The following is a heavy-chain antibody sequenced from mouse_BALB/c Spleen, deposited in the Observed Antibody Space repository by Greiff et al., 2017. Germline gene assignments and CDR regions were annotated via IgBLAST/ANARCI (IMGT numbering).Heavy chain of an antibody. CDR1: GFTFSSFG. V-gene: IGHV5-17*02. CDR3: AREDGPGFAY. Sequence: DVMLVESGGGLVQPGGSRKLSCAASGFTFSSFGMHWVRQAPEKGLEWVAYISSGSSTIYYADTVKGRFTISRDNPKNTLFLQMTSLRSEDTAMYYCAREDGPGFAYWGQGTLVTVSA. CDR2: ISSGSSTI. D-gene: IGHD3-1*01. J-gene: IGHJ3*01.